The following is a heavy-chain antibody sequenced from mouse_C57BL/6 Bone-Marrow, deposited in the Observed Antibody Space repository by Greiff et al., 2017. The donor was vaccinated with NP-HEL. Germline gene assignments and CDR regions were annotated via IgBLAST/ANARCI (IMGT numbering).Heavy chain of an antibody. Sequence: QVQLKQPGAELVRPGTSVKLSCKASGYTFTSYWMHWVKQRPGQGLEWIGVIDPSDSYTNYNQKFKGKATLTVDTSSSTAYMQLSSLTSEDSAVYYCAIYGNYYFDYWGQGTTLTVSS. CDR2: IDPSDSYT. CDR3: AIYGNYYFDY. J-gene: IGHJ2*01. D-gene: IGHD2-1*01. V-gene: IGHV1-59*01. CDR1: GYTFTSYW.